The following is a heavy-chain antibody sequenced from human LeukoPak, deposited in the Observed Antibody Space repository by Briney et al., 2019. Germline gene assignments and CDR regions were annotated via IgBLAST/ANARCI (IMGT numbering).Heavy chain of an antibody. CDR1: GGTFNNYA. D-gene: IGHD6-13*01. V-gene: IGHV1-69*13. Sequence: SVKVSCKPSGGTFNNYAVAWVRQAPGQGLEWMGQIIPIFGTTSYAPKFRGRVAITADEMTTTAYMELSSLISEDTAVYYCTRDPLAASAPGYFDSWGQGSLVTVSS. CDR3: TRDPLAASAPGYFDS. CDR2: IIPIFGTT. J-gene: IGHJ4*02.